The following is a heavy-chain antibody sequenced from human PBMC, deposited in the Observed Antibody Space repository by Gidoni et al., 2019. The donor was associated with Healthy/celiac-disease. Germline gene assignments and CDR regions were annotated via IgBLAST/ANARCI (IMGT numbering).Heavy chain of an antibody. V-gene: IGHV4-59*01. D-gene: IGHD3-3*01. CDR3: AREFFGFLEWFSRNNDQNDYYYGMDV. J-gene: IGHJ6*02. CDR2: ST. Sequence: STNYNPSLKSRVTISVDTSKNQFSLKLSSVTAADTAVYYCAREFFGFLEWFSRNNDQNDYYYGMDVWGQGTTVTVSS.